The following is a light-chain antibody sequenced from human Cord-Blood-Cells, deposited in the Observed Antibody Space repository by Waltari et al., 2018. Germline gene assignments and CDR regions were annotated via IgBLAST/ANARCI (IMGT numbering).Light chain of an antibody. CDR2: WAS. CDR3: QQYYSTPWT. Sequence: DIVMTQSPDSLAVSLGERATINCKSSQSVLYSSNNKNYLACYQQKPGQPPKLLIYWASTRESGVPDRFSGGGSGTDFTLTISSLQAEDVAVYYCQQYYSTPWTFGQGTKVEIK. CDR1: QSVLYSSNNKNY. J-gene: IGKJ1*01. V-gene: IGKV4-1*01.